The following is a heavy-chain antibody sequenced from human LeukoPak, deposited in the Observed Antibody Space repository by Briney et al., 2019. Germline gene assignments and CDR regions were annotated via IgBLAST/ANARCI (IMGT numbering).Heavy chain of an antibody. CDR1: GYTFTSFD. J-gene: IGHJ5*02. V-gene: IGHV1-8*01. D-gene: IGHD1-1*01. CDR3: ARVKYNWNDIFENWFDP. Sequence: ASVKVSCKASGYTFTSFDINWVRQATGQGLEWMGWMNYNSGNTGYAQKFQGRVIMTRNISISIAYMELSSLRSEDSAVYYCARVKYNWNDIFENWFDPWGQGTLVTVSS. CDR2: MNYNSGNT.